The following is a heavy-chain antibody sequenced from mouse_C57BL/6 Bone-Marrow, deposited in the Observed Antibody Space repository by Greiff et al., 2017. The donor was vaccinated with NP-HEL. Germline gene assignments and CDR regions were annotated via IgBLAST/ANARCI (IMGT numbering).Heavy chain of an antibody. CDR3: ASYYYGSSYPFAY. Sequence: VKVVESGPGLVAPSQSLSITCTVSGFSLTSYGVDWVRQSPGKGLEWLGVIWGVGSTNYNSALKSRLSISKDNSKSQVFLKMNSLQTDDTAMYYCASYYYGSSYPFAYWGQGTLVTVSA. CDR1: GFSLTSYG. J-gene: IGHJ3*01. CDR2: IWGVGST. V-gene: IGHV2-6*01. D-gene: IGHD1-1*01.